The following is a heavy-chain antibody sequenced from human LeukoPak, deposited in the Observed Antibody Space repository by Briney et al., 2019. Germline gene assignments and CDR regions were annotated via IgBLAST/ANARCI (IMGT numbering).Heavy chain of an antibody. Sequence: ASVKVSCKASGYTLTELSMHLVRQAPGKGLEWMGGFDPEDGETIYAQTFQGRVTMTEDTSTDTAYMELSSLRSEDKAVYYCATGPPGFYGSGSYIYMDVWGKGTTVTISS. CDR2: FDPEDGET. J-gene: IGHJ6*03. D-gene: IGHD3-10*01. V-gene: IGHV1-24*01. CDR3: ATGPPGFYGSGSYIYMDV. CDR1: GYTLTELS.